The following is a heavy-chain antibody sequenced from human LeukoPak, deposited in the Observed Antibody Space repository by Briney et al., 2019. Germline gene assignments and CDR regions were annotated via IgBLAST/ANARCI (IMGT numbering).Heavy chain of an antibody. J-gene: IGHJ4*02. Sequence: ASVKVSCKASGYTFTTYYIHWVRQAPGQGLEWMGVINPNGGSTSYAQKFQGRVTMTRDTSTTTVYMELSSLRSEDTAVYYCARDPEANWAFFDYWGQGTLVTVSS. CDR2: INPNGGST. CDR1: GYTFTTYY. CDR3: ARDPEANWAFFDY. D-gene: IGHD7-27*01. V-gene: IGHV1-46*01.